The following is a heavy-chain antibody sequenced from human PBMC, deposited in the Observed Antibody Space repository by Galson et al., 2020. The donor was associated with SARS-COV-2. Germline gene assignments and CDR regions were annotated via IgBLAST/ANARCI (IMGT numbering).Heavy chain of an antibody. D-gene: IGHD6-19*01. CDR3: ARDGQWLVPNAMDV. V-gene: IGHV3-33*01. J-gene: IGHJ6*02. CDR2: IWYDASNQ. CDR1: GFTFSPYG. Sequence: GGSLRLSCTGSGFTFSPYGMHWVRQAPGKGLEWVAVIWYDASNQYYADSVKGRFAISRVNSKNTLYLQMNSLRVEDTAVYYCARDGQWLVPNAMDVWGQGTTVTVSS.